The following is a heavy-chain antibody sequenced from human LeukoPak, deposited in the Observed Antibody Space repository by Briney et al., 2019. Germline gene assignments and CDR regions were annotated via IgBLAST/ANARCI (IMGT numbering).Heavy chain of an antibody. Sequence: QPGGSLRLSCAASGFTFSSCGMPWVRQAPGKGLEWVAVIWYDGSNKYYADSVKGRFTISRDNSKNTLYLQMNSLRAEDTAVYYCARGFRFAIDAFDIWGQETMVTVSS. J-gene: IGHJ3*02. CDR2: IWYDGSNK. V-gene: IGHV3-33*01. CDR3: ARGFRFAIDAFDI. D-gene: IGHD3-10*01. CDR1: GFTFSSCG.